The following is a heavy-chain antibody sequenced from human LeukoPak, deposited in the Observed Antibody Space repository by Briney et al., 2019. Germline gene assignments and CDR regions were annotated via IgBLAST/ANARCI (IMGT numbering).Heavy chain of an antibody. J-gene: IGHJ4*02. CDR3: VREGSSWSY. CDR1: GYTFTGYY. Sequence: ASVKVSCKVSGYTFTGYYMQWVRQAPGQGLEWMGRINPNSGDIDYAQKFQGRVTMTRDTSISTGYMELSRLSSDDTAVYYCVREGSSWSYWGQGTLVTVPS. D-gene: IGHD6-13*01. CDR2: INPNSGDI. V-gene: IGHV1-2*06.